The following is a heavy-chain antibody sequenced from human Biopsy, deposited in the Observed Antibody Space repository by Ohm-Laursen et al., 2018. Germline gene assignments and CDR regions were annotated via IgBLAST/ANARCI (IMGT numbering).Heavy chain of an antibody. CDR1: SYTFTDYN. CDR2: INCKTGAT. D-gene: IGHD2-8*01. CDR3: ARDPLNGHKHFDY. Sequence: SVKVSCKASSYTFTDYNMHWMRQAPGQGLEWLGYINCKTGATNYAQKFQGTVTMTRDTSISTAYLALGSLRSADTAIYYCARDPLNGHKHFDYWGQGSLVTVFS. V-gene: IGHV1-2*02. J-gene: IGHJ4*02.